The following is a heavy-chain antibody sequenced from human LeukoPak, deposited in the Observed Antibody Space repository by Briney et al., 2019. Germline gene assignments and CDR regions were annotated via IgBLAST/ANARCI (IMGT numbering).Heavy chain of an antibody. CDR2: IYHSGST. CDR1: GGSISSSNW. Sequence: PSGTLSLTCAVSGGSISSSNWWSWVRQPPGKGLEWIGEIYHSGSTNYNPSLKSRVTISVDKSKIQFSLKLSSVTAADTAVYHCARGNRYCSSTSCVNWFDPWGQGTLVTVSS. D-gene: IGHD2-2*01. V-gene: IGHV4-4*02. CDR3: ARGNRYCSSTSCVNWFDP. J-gene: IGHJ5*02.